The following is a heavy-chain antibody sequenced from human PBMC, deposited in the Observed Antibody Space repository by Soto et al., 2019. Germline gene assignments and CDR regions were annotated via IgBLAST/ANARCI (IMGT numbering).Heavy chain of an antibody. V-gene: IGHV1-69*13. CDR2: IIPIFGTA. Sequence: SVKVSCKASGGTFSSYAISWVRQAPGQGLEWMGGIIPIFGTANYAQKFQGRVTITADESTSTAYMELSSLRSEDTAVYYCARGFVLVTAIGGASDIWGQGTMVTVSS. CDR3: ARGFVLVTAIGGASDI. CDR1: GGTFSSYA. D-gene: IGHD2-21*02. J-gene: IGHJ3*02.